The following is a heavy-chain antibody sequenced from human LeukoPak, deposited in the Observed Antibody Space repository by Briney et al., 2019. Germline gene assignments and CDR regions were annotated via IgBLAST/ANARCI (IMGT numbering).Heavy chain of an antibody. V-gene: IGHV4-59*01. CDR3: ARNTYFDY. J-gene: IGHJ4*02. Sequence: KPSETLSLTCTVSGGSISSYYWSWIRQPPGKGLEWIGYIYYSGNTNYNPSLKSRVTVSIDTSKNQFSLKLSSVTAADTAMYYCARNTYFDYWGQGTLVTVSS. CDR2: IYYSGNT. CDR1: GGSISSYY.